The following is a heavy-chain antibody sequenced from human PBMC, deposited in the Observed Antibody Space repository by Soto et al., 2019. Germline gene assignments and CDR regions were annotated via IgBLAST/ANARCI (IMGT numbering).Heavy chain of an antibody. Sequence: GGSLRLSCAASGFTVSSNYMSWVRQAPGKGLEWVSVIYSGGSTYYADSVKGRFTISRDNPKKTLYLQMNSLRAEDTAVYYCARAQRGSGSYYNAYYYYGMDVWGKGTTVTVS. D-gene: IGHD3-10*01. V-gene: IGHV3-53*01. J-gene: IGHJ6*04. CDR2: IYSGGST. CDR3: ARAQRGSGSYYNAYYYYGMDV. CDR1: GFTVSSNY.